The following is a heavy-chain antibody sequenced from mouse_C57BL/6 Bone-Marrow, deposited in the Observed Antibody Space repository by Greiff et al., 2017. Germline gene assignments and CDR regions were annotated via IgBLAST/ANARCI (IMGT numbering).Heavy chain of an antibody. CDR2: ISSGGDYT. Sequence: DVKLVESGEGLVKPGGSLKLSCAASGFTFSSYAMPWVRQTPEQRLEWVAYISSGGDYTYYADTVKGRFTISRDNARNTLYLPMSSLKSEDTAMYYCTRGVHSRSGGSYEAYWGQGTLVTVSA. D-gene: IGHD1-1*02. CDR3: TRGVHSRSGGSYEAY. J-gene: IGHJ3*01. V-gene: IGHV5-9-1*02. CDR1: GFTFSSYA.